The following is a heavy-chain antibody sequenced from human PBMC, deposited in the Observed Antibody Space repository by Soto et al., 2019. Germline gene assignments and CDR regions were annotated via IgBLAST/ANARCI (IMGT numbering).Heavy chain of an antibody. CDR1: GGSISSGGYY. CDR2: IYYSGRT. D-gene: IGHD6-6*01. CDR3: ARGSFSSSSSWFDP. Sequence: NPSETLSLSCTVSGGSISSGGYYWSWIRQHPGKGLEWIGYIYYSGRTYYNPSLHSRVSISVDTTENQFSLKLTSVTAADTSVYYCARGSFSSSSSWFDPWGRGTLVTVS. J-gene: IGHJ5*02. V-gene: IGHV4-31*03.